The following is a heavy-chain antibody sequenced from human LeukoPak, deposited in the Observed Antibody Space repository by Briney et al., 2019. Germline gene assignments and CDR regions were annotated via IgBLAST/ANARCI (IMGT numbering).Heavy chain of an antibody. CDR2: IKQDGSEK. Sequence: GGSLRLSCAASGLTFSSYWVSWVRQAPGKALEWVANIKQDGSEKYYVDSAKGRFTTSRDNAKNSLYLQMNSLRAEDTAVYYCATQFRVSLGSWFDPWGQETLVTVSS. D-gene: IGHD2/OR15-2a*01. V-gene: IGHV3-7*01. CDR1: GLTFSSYW. CDR3: ATQFRVSLGSWFDP. J-gene: IGHJ5*02.